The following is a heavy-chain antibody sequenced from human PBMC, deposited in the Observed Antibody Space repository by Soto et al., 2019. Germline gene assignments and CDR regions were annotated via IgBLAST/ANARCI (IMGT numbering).Heavy chain of an antibody. CDR1: GHPAPGRY. CDR3: VRPLPSGQTHARDV. Sequence: GSLRLPLVSAGHPAPGRYMGWVPAAPGKGVEWASVIYNDGTTYYSQSVEGRFTISRDTSKNTLYLQMDRLRDEDTAVYYCVRPLPSGQTHARDVWGQGTTVTVSS. J-gene: IGHJ6*02. D-gene: IGHD3-10*01. CDR2: IYNDGTT. V-gene: IGHV3-53*01.